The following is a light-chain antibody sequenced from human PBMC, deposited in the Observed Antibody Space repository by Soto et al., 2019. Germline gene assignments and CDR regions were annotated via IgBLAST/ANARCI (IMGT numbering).Light chain of an antibody. J-gene: IGKJ3*01. CDR2: AAS. CDR3: QKCYYTSPFT. Sequence: DIQMTQSPSSLSASVGDRVTITCRASQGISNYLAWYQQKPGQVPRLLIYAASTLQSGVPSRFSGSGSGTDFTLTISSLQPEDVATYYCQKCYYTSPFTFGPGTKVDIK. CDR1: QGISNY. V-gene: IGKV1-27*01.